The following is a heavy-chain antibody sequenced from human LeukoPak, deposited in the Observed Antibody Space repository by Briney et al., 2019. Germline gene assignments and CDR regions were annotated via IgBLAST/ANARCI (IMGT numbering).Heavy chain of an antibody. D-gene: IGHD2-2*01. CDR1: GFTFSSYG. CDR2: ISYDGSNK. CDR3: AKDLYPPAFAFDI. Sequence: HPGGSLRLSCAASGFTFSSYGMHWVRQAPGKGLEWVAVISYDGSNKYYADSVEGRFTISRDNSKNTLYLQMNSLRAEDTAVYYCAKDLYPPAFAFDIWGQGTMVTVSS. V-gene: IGHV3-30*18. J-gene: IGHJ3*02.